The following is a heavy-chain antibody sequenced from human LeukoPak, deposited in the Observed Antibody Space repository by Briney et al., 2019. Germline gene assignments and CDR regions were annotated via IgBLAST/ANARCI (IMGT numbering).Heavy chain of an antibody. CDR3: ARDLGRGSGWSLRYYMDV. Sequence: GASVKVSCKASGYTFTGYYMHWVRQAPGQGLEWMGWINPNSGGTNYAQKFQGRVTMTRDTSISTAYMELSRLRSDDTAVYYCARDLGRGSGWSLRYYMDVWGKGTTVTISS. D-gene: IGHD6-19*01. J-gene: IGHJ6*03. CDR2: INPNSGGT. CDR1: GYTFTGYY. V-gene: IGHV1-2*02.